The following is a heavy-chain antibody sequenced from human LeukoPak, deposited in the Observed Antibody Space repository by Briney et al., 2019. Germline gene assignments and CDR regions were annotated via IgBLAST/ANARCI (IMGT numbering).Heavy chain of an antibody. CDR2: IYYSGST. D-gene: IGHD4-17*01. CDR3: ARESDYGDYVGSNWFDP. J-gene: IGHJ5*02. V-gene: IGHV4-59*01. CDR1: GGSISSYY. Sequence: SETLSLTCTVSGGSISSYYWSWIRQPPGKGLEWIGYIYYSGSTNYNPSLKSRVTISVDTSKNQFSLKLSSVTAADTAVYYCARESDYGDYVGSNWFDPWGQGTLVTVSS.